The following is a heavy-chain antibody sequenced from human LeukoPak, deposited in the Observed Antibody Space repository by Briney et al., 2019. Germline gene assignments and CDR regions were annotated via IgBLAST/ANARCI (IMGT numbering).Heavy chain of an antibody. Sequence: PGGSLRLSCAASGFTFSSYDIHWVRQATGKGLEWVSGIGTAGEIYYPDSVKGRFTISRDNSKNTLYLQMNSLRAEDTAVYFCAKDVVGQQWPENYWGQGTLVTVSS. J-gene: IGHJ4*02. CDR2: IGTAGEI. CDR3: AKDVVGQQWPENY. V-gene: IGHV3-13*01. D-gene: IGHD6-19*01. CDR1: GFTFSSYD.